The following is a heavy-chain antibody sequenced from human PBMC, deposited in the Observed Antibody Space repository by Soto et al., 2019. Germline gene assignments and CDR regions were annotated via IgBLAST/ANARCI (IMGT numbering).Heavy chain of an antibody. Sequence: EVQLLESGGGLVQPGGSLRLSCAASGFTFSSYAMSWVRQAPGKGLEWVSAISGSGGSTYYADSVKGRFTISRDNSKNTLYLQMNSLRAEDTAVYYCAKVPVYGDYLTYYMDVWGKGTTVTVSS. J-gene: IGHJ6*03. CDR1: GFTFSSYA. D-gene: IGHD4-17*01. V-gene: IGHV3-23*01. CDR2: ISGSGGST. CDR3: AKVPVYGDYLTYYMDV.